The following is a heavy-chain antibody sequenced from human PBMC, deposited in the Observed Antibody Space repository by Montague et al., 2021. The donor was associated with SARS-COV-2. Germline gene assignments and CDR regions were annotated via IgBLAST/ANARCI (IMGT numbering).Heavy chain of an antibody. Sequence: SETLSLTCSVSGDSISSYYYNWIRQTPGKGLEWIGYAYYVPSTNXSNTNSNPSLKRRATISLDTSENQFSLKLSSVTAADTAVYYCARTWRFGQSYGLDIWGQGTMVTVSS. CDR3: ARTWRFGQSYGLDI. D-gene: IGHD3-16*01. CDR1: GDSISSYY. V-gene: IGHV4-59*01. CDR2: AYYVPSTNXSNT. J-gene: IGHJ3*02.